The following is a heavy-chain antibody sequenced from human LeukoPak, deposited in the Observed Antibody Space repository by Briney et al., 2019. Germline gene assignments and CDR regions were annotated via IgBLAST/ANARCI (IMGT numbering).Heavy chain of an antibody. CDR1: GFPFSTYW. CDR3: ARARFKSDY. D-gene: IGHD3-3*01. J-gene: IGHJ4*02. CDR2: INSEGTYT. V-gene: IGHV3-74*01. Sequence: GGSLRLSCAASGFPFSTYWMDWVRQAPGKGLVWVSRINSEGTYTTYADSVKGRFIISRDNAKDTLFLQMNTLRVEDTAVYYCARARFKSDYWGQGTLVAVSS.